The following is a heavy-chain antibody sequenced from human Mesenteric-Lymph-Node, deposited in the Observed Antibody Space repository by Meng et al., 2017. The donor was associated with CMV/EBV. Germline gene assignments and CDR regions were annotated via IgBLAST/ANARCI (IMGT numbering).Heavy chain of an antibody. CDR2: ISRSGDSI. J-gene: IGHJ6*02. Sequence: SLKISCAASGFIFRDYYMNWIRQAPGKGLEWLSYISRSGDSIYYADSVKGRFTVSRDNAKNSLYLQSSSLSVEDTAVYYCARGGFGVYGMDDWGQGTTVTVSS. CDR3: ARGGFGVYGMDD. D-gene: IGHD2-15*01. CDR1: GFIFRDYY. V-gene: IGHV3-11*01.